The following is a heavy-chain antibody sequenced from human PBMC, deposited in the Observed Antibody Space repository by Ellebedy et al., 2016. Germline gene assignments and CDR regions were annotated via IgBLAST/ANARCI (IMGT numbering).Heavy chain of an antibody. CDR1: GFTFGDYA. CDR3: TRVSFDYVWGSYRLDYIDH. D-gene: IGHD3-16*01. CDR2: IRTKAHGGTT. Sequence: GGSLRLSXTAPGFTFGDYAMNWFRQAPGKGLEWVGFIRTKAHGGTTEHAASVKGRVVISRDDSTSTASLKLNSLKTEDTAVYYCTRVSFDYVWGSYRLDYIDHWGQGTLVTVSS. V-gene: IGHV3-49*03. J-gene: IGHJ4*02.